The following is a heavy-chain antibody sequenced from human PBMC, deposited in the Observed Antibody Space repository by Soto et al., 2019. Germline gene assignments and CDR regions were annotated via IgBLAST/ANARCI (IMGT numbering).Heavy chain of an antibody. CDR3: ATANTPDAFDM. CDR1: GLTFSISW. V-gene: IGHV3-7*01. CDR2: INPAGNVQ. Sequence: VQLVESGGGLVQPGESLRLSCTASGLTFSISWMTWVRQAPGEGLEWVSNINPAGNVQHYADSVKERFTISRDNAKNSLFLKMSGVRVEDTAVYYCATANTPDAFDMWGQGTMVTVSS. J-gene: IGHJ3*02.